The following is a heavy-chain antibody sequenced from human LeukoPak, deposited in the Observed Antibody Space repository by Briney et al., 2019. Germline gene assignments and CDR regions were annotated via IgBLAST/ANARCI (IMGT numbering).Heavy chain of an antibody. D-gene: IGHD4-11*01. J-gene: IGHJ4*02. Sequence: SETLSLTCTVSGSSVSSGSYYWSWIRQPPGKGLEWIGYIYYSGITNYNPSLKSRVTILVDTAKNHFSLQLSSVTAADTAVYYCARLGSNSTFDYWGQGTLVTVSS. CDR3: ARLGSNSTFDY. CDR1: GSSVSSGSYY. V-gene: IGHV4-61*03. CDR2: IYYSGIT.